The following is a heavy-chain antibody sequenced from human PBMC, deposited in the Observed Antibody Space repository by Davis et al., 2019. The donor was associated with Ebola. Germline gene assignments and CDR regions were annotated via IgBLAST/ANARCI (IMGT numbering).Heavy chain of an antibody. J-gene: IGHJ4*02. CDR2: ISYDGMNK. D-gene: IGHD2-8*01. CDR3: AKGRDCTNGICYSDY. V-gene: IGHV3-30*04. CDR1: GFTFSNYA. Sequence: GGSLRLSCAASGFTFSNYAMHWVRQAPGKGLEWVSLISYDGMNKYYADSVKGRFTVSSDNSKNTVSLQMNSLRPEDTAVYYCAKGRDCTNGICYSDYWGQGTLVTVSS.